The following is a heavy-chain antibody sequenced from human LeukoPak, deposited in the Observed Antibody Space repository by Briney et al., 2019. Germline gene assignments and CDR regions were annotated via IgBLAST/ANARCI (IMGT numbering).Heavy chain of an antibody. Sequence: SETLSLTCTVSGGSISSSSYYWGWIRQPPGKGLEWIGRIYTSGSTNYNPSLKSRVTMSVDSSKNQFSLELSSVTAADTAVYYCVRDVDYWGQGTLVTVSS. CDR3: VRDVDY. CDR1: GGSISSSSYY. J-gene: IGHJ4*02. CDR2: IYTSGST. V-gene: IGHV4-61*02.